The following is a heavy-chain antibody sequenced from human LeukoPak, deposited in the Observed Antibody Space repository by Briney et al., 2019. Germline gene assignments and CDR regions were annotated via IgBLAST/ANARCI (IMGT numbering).Heavy chain of an antibody. J-gene: IGHJ5*02. V-gene: IGHV4-59*12. CDR3: ARVTADSITGTGWFDP. Sequence: PSETLSLTCTVSGGSISSYYWSWIRQPPGKGLEWIGYIYYSGSTNYNPSLKSRVTISVDTSKNQFSLKLSSVTAADTAVYYCARVTADSITGTGWFDPWGQGTLVTVSS. CDR2: IYYSGST. D-gene: IGHD1-7*01. CDR1: GGSISSYY.